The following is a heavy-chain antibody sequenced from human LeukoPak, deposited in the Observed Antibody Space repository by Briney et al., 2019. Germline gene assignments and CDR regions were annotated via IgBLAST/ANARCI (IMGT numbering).Heavy chain of an antibody. V-gene: IGHV3-7*01. CDR1: GFTFSNYW. J-gene: IGHJ5*02. CDR2: IKEDGSEK. D-gene: IGHD2-2*01. Sequence: GGSLRLSCAASGFTFSNYWMSWVRQAPGKGLEWVANIKEDGSEKYYVDSVKGRFTISRDNAKNSLYLQMNSLRVEDTAVFYCAGVRGSTSCPESWGQGTLVTVSS. CDR3: AGVRGSTSCPES.